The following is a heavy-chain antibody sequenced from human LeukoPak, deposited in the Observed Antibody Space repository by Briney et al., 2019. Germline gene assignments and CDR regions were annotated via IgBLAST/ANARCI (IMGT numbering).Heavy chain of an antibody. J-gene: IGHJ4*02. CDR1: GFIFSNYA. V-gene: IGHV3-23*01. Sequence: GGSLRLSXAASGFIFSNYAMTWVRQTPGKGLEWLSSSGSTTDYSDSVKGRFTISRDNSKNTLYLQMNSLRADDTAVYYCTRDSSYGDYSTAFDYWGQGALVTVSS. CDR3: TRDSSYGDYSTAFDY. CDR2: SGSTT. D-gene: IGHD4-17*01.